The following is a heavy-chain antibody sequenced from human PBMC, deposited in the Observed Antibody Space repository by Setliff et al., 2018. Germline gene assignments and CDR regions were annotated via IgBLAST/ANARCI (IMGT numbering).Heavy chain of an antibody. D-gene: IGHD6-6*01. J-gene: IGHJ6*03. CDR2: IIPIFGTA. CDR3: ALEYSNSSPTVYYYMDV. V-gene: IGHV1-69*05. CDR1: GGTFSSYA. Sequence: SVKVSCKASGGTFSSYAISWVRQAPGQGLEWMGRIIPIFGTANYAQRFQGRVTMTTDTSTSTAYMELSRLTSEDTAVYYCALEYSNSSPTVYYYMDVWGKGTTVTVS.